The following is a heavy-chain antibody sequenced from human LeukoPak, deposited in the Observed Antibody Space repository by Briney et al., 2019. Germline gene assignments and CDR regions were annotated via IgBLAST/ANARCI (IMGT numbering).Heavy chain of an antibody. Sequence: GGSLRLSCAASGFTFSSSAMSWVRQAPGKGLEWVSNISGSGSGGSTYYADSVKGRFTISRDNSKNTLYLQMNSLRAEDTAVYYCARAESYGDYLSACGYWGQGTLVTVSS. CDR3: ARAESYGDYLSACGY. V-gene: IGHV3-23*01. J-gene: IGHJ4*02. CDR1: GFTFSSSA. CDR2: ISGSGSGGST. D-gene: IGHD4-17*01.